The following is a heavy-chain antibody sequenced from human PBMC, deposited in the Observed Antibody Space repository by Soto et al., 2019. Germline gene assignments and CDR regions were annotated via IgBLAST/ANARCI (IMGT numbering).Heavy chain of an antibody. CDR3: ARALIQLWPHYYYGMDV. CDR2: IYYSGTT. Sequence: PSETLSLTCTVSGGSISSSSYYWGWIRQPPGKGLEWIGYIYYSGTTYYNPSLKSRVTISVDTSKNQFSLKVNSVTAADTAVYYCARALIQLWPHYYYGMDVWGQGTTVTVSS. CDR1: GGSISSSSYY. D-gene: IGHD5-18*01. V-gene: IGHV4-30-4*02. J-gene: IGHJ6*02.